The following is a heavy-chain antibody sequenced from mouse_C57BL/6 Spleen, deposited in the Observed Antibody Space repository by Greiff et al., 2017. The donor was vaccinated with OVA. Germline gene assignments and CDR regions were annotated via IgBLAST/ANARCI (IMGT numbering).Heavy chain of an antibody. CDR3: VRATYYGSSYLFAY. CDR2: IRSKSSNYAT. J-gene: IGHJ3*01. CDR1: GFTFNTYA. D-gene: IGHD1-1*01. V-gene: IGHV10-3*01. Sequence: EVQVVESGGGLVQPKGSLKLSCAASGFTFNTYAMHWVRQAPGKGLEWVARIRSKSSNYATYYADSVKDRFTISRDDSQSMLYLQMNNLKTEDTAMYDGVRATYYGSSYLFAYWGQGTLVTVSA.